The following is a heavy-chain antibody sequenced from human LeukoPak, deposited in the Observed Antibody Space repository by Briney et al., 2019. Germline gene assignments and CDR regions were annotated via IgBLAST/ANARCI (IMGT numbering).Heavy chain of an antibody. CDR3: ARVPYNWNDVLVHYYYYMDV. Sequence: SETLSLTCTVSGGSISTSNYYWGWIRQPPGKGLEWIGSIYRSGSTYYNPSLKSRVTISVDTSKNQFSLKLSSVTAADTAVYYCARVPYNWNDVLVHYYYYMDVWGKGTTVTVSS. CDR2: IYRSGST. J-gene: IGHJ6*03. V-gene: IGHV4-39*07. D-gene: IGHD1-1*01. CDR1: GGSISTSNYY.